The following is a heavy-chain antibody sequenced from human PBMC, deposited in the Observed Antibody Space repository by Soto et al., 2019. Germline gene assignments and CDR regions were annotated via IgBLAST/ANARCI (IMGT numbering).Heavy chain of an antibody. CDR3: ARGRESKGAVSSCYYNWVDP. V-gene: IGHV4-34*01. Sequence: PSETLSLTCAVYGGSFSGYYWSWLRQPPGKGLEWIGEINHSGRTNYNPSLKSQVTISVDTSKNQFSLKLSSVTAADTAVYYCARGRESKGAVSSCYYNWVDPCGQGTLFTVSS. CDR1: GGSFSGYY. D-gene: IGHD3-22*01. J-gene: IGHJ5*02. CDR2: INHSGRT.